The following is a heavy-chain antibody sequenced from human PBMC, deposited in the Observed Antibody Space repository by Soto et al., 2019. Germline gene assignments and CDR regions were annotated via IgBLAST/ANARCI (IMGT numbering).Heavy chain of an antibody. CDR3: ATDIHATWLLNS. CDR2: IAPDASQI. Sequence: GGSLRLSCAASGFTFSSYGMHWFRQAPGKGLEWVALIAPDASQIYYADSVKGRFTISRDNSKNTLYLQMDSLRAEDTSLYLCATDIHATWLLNSWGQGTLVTVSS. CDR1: GFTFSSYG. V-gene: IGHV3-30*12. D-gene: IGHD2-2*02. J-gene: IGHJ4*02.